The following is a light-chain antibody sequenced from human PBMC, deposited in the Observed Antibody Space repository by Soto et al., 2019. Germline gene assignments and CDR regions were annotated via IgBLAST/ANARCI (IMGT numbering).Light chain of an antibody. Sequence: DIQMTQSPSSVSASVGDRVTITCRASQGIYNWLAWYQQKPGKAPKLLISAVSNLQSGVPSRFSGSGYGTDFTLTISSLQPEHFATYYCQQANTFPLTLGPGTKVDIK. CDR3: QQANTFPLT. J-gene: IGKJ3*01. CDR1: QGIYNW. CDR2: AVS. V-gene: IGKV1D-12*01.